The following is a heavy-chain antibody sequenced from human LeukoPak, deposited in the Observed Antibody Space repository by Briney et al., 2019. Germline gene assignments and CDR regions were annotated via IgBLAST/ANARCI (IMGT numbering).Heavy chain of an antibody. CDR3: AKGLYGDDDLTNGFDL. D-gene: IGHD4-17*01. J-gene: IGHJ5*02. CDR1: GFTFSSYA. CDR2: ISGSGGST. V-gene: IGHV3-23*01. Sequence: PGGSLRLSCSASGFTFSSYAMRWVRQAPGKGLEWVSAISGSGGSTYYADSVKGRFTISRDNSKNTLYLQMNSLRAEDTAVYYCAKGLYGDDDLTNGFDLWGQGTLVTVSS.